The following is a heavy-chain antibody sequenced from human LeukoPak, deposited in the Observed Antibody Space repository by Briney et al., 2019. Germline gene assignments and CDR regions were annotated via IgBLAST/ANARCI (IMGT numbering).Heavy chain of an antibody. CDR3: ARIAVMATIGH. D-gene: IGHD5-24*01. V-gene: IGHV4-34*01. Sequence: SETLSLTCAVYGGSFSGYYWSWIRQPPGKGLEWIGEINHSGSTNYNPSLKSRVTISVDTSKNQFSLKLSSVTAADTAVYYCARIAVMATIGHWGQGTLVTVSS. CDR1: GGSFSGYY. J-gene: IGHJ4*02. CDR2: INHSGST.